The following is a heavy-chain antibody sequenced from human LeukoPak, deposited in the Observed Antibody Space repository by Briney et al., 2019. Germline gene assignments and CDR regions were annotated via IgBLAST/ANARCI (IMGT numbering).Heavy chain of an antibody. D-gene: IGHD2-15*01. Sequence: GGSLRLSCAASGLTFSSYAMSWVRQPPGKGLEWVSAITGTGAGTYYADSVKGRFTISRDNSNNTLYLQMNSLRAEDTAVYYCARLSVRIVVEGYGMDVWGQGTTVTVSS. CDR2: ITGTGAGT. CDR3: ARLSVRIVVEGYGMDV. J-gene: IGHJ6*02. CDR1: GLTFSSYA. V-gene: IGHV3-23*01.